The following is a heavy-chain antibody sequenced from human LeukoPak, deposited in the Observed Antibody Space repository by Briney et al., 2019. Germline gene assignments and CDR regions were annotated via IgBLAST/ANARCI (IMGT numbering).Heavy chain of an antibody. CDR2: ISGSGGST. Sequence: PGGSLRLSCAASGFTFSSYAMSWVRQAPGKGLEWVSAISGSGGSTYYADSVKGRFTISRDNSKTTLYLQINSLRAEDTAVYYCAKAKAWLVPTYFDYWGQGTLVTVSS. CDR3: AKAKAWLVPTYFDY. J-gene: IGHJ4*02. CDR1: GFTFSSYA. D-gene: IGHD6-19*01. V-gene: IGHV3-23*01.